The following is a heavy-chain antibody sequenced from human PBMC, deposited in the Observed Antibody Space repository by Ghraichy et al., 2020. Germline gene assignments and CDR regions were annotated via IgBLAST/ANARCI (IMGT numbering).Heavy chain of an antibody. J-gene: IGHJ5*02. CDR2: IYPGDSDT. V-gene: IGHV5-51*01. Sequence: GESLNISCKGSGYSFTSYWIGWVCQMPGKGLEWMGIIYPGDSDTRYSPSFQGQVTISADKSISTAYLQWSSLKASDTAMYYCSRGGSQQLYSTPVYNWFDPWGQGTLVTVSS. CDR3: SRGGSQQLYSTPVYNWFDP. D-gene: IGHD6-13*01. CDR1: GYSFTSYW.